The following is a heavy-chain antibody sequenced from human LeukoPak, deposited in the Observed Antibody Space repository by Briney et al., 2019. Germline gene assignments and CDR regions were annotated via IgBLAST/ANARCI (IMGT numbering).Heavy chain of an antibody. J-gene: IGHJ4*02. CDR2: ICYSGST. CDR3: ARDYGDNGGFDY. V-gene: IGHV4-59*01. Sequence: SETLSLTCTVSGGSISSYYWSWIRQPPGKGLEWIGYICYSGSTNYNPSSTSRVTIIVDTSKNQFSLKLSSLTAADTAVYYCARDYGDNGGFDYWGRGTLVTAS. CDR1: GGSISSYY. D-gene: IGHD4-17*01.